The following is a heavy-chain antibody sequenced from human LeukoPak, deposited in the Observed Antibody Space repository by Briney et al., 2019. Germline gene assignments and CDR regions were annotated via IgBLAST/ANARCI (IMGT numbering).Heavy chain of an antibody. Sequence: ASVKVSCKASGYTFTSYGISWVRQAPGQGLAWMGWISAYNGNTNYAQKLQGRVTMTTDTSTSTAYMELRSLRSDDTAVYYCARDHFTTTVTTWGYYYYGMDVWGQGTTVTVSS. CDR2: ISAYNGNT. CDR3: ARDHFTTTVTTWGYYYYGMDV. J-gene: IGHJ6*02. CDR1: GYTFTSYG. V-gene: IGHV1-18*01. D-gene: IGHD4-17*01.